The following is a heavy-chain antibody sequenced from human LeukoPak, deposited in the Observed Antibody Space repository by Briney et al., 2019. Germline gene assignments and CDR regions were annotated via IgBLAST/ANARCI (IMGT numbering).Heavy chain of an antibody. CDR2: INPHSGGT. J-gene: IGHJ4*02. V-gene: IGHV1-2*02. CDR1: GYIFTDYY. CDR3: ARVRCSSSWYSFDY. D-gene: IGHD6-13*01. Sequence: ASVKVSCKASGYIFTDYYIHWVRQAPGQGLEWMGWINPHSGGTNYAQNFQGRVTMTRDTSITTVDMELRSLRSDDTAVYYCARVRCSSSWYSFDYWGQGTLVTVSS.